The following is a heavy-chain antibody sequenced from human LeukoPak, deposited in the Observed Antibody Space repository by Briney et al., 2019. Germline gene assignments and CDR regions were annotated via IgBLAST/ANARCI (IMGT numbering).Heavy chain of an antibody. CDR3: ARTGGSYSSPFEY. V-gene: IGHV4-59*01. J-gene: IGHJ4*02. D-gene: IGHD1-26*01. CDR2: IYYSGRT. Sequence: SETLSLTCTVSGGSISSYYWSWIRQPPGKGLEWIGNIYYSGRTNYNPSLKSRVTISVDTSKNQFSLKMSSVTAADTAVYYCARTGGSYSSPFEYWGQGTLVTVPS. CDR1: GGSISSYY.